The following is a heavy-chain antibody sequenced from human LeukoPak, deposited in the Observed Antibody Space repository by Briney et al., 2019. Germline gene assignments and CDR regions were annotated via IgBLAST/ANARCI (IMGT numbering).Heavy chain of an antibody. Sequence: GGSLRLSCAASGFTFDDYAMHWVRQPPGKGLEWVSGITWNSGTIGYADSVKGRFTISRGNAKKSLYLQMNSLRAEDTALYYCAKDGGGLQTRYYYYGMDVLGQGTTVTVFS. CDR2: ITWNSGTI. V-gene: IGHV3-9*01. D-gene: IGHD2-15*01. CDR1: GFTFDDYA. CDR3: AKDGGGLQTRYYYYGMDV. J-gene: IGHJ6*02.